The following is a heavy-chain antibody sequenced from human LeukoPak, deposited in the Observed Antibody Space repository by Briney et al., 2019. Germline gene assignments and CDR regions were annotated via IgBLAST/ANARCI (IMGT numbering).Heavy chain of an antibody. CDR3: ARSSGYSSSGLDY. Sequence: GGSLRLSCAASGFTFSSYSMNWVRQAPGKGLEWVSSISSSSSCIYYADSVKGRFTISRDNAKNSLYLQMNSLRAEDTAVYYCARSSGYSSSGLDYWGQGTLVTVSS. CDR1: GFTFSSYS. CDR2: ISSSSSCI. J-gene: IGHJ4*02. V-gene: IGHV3-21*01. D-gene: IGHD6-13*01.